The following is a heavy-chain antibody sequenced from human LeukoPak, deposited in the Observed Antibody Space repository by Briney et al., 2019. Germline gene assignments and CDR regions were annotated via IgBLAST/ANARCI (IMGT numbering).Heavy chain of an antibody. J-gene: IGHJ4*02. D-gene: IGHD2-15*01. CDR1: GDSISTYY. Sequence: SETLSLTCAVSGDSISTYYWSWIRQPPGKGLEWIGYLYYSGSTYYNPSLKSRVTISVDTSKNQFSLKLSSVTAADTAVYYCARVPSSGSGLDYWGQGTLVTVSS. V-gene: IGHV4-59*08. CDR3: ARVPSSGSGLDY. CDR2: LYYSGST.